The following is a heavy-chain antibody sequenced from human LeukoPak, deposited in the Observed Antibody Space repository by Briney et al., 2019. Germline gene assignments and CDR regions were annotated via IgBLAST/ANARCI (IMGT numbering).Heavy chain of an antibody. D-gene: IGHD3-22*01. Sequence: SETLSLTCAVYGGSFSGYYWSWIRQPPGKGLEWIGEINHSGGTNYNPSLKSRVTISVDTSKKHFSLKLNSVAAADTAVYYCARDQGTIILGYFDYWGQGTLVTVSS. CDR1: GGSFSGYY. CDR2: INHSGGT. V-gene: IGHV4-34*01. CDR3: ARDQGTIILGYFDY. J-gene: IGHJ4*02.